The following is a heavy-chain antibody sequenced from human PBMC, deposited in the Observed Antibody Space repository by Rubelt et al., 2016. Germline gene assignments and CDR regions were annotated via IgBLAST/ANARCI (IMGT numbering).Heavy chain of an antibody. Sequence: QLQLQESGPGLVKPSETLSLTCTVSGGSISSSSYYWGWIRQPPGKGLEWIGYIYYSGSTYYTPSLKSRVTISVDTSKNQFSLKLSSVTAADTAVYYCARERQLWLQRFIEDWGQGTLVTVSS. J-gene: IGHJ4*02. D-gene: IGHD5-18*01. CDR1: GGSISSSSYY. CDR3: ARERQLWLQRFIED. V-gene: IGHV4-31*03. CDR2: IYYSGST.